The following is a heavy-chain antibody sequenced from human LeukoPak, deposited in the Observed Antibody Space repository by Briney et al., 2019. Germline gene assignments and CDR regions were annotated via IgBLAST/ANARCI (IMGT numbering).Heavy chain of an antibody. Sequence: SDTLSLTCTVSGGSSSSSSFYWGWIRPPPGKGLECIGRISYSGRTYYNPSLQSRVTISVDTSKNQFSLRLSSVTAADTAVYYCARLRAYYYDSSGYYNFDFWGQGTLVTVSS. CDR1: GGSSSSSSFY. CDR3: ARLRAYYYDSSGYYNFDF. V-gene: IGHV4-39*01. J-gene: IGHJ4*02. D-gene: IGHD3-22*01. CDR2: ISYSGRT.